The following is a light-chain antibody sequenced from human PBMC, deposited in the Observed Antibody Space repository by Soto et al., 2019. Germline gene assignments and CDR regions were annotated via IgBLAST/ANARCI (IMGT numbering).Light chain of an antibody. CDR2: NNN. CDR3: AAWDDSLNGYV. Sequence: QSVLTQSPSASGTPGQRVTISCSGSSSNIGTNTVNWYQQLPGTAPKLLIYNNNQRPSGVPDRFSGSKSGTSASLAISGLQSDIEADYYCAAWDDSLNGYVFGIGTKLTVL. V-gene: IGLV1-44*01. J-gene: IGLJ1*01. CDR1: SSNIGTNT.